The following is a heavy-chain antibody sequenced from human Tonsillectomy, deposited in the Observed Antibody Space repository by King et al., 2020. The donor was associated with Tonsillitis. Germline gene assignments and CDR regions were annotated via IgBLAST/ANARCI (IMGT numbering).Heavy chain of an antibody. CDR1: GGSISSESHY. J-gene: IGHJ6*03. V-gene: IGHV4-39*01. Sequence: QLQLQESGPGLVKPSETLSLTCTVSGGSISSESHYWGWIRQSPGKGLEWIGTVYYSGFTYYSPSLKSRVTISVDASKNQFSLRLTSVTAADTALYYCARVDYYYYYMDVWGKGTTVTVSS. CDR3: ARVDYYYYYMDV. CDR2: VYYSGFT.